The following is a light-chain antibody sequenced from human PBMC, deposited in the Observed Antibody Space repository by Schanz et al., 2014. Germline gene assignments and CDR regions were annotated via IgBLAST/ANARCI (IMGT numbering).Light chain of an antibody. CDR1: SSDVGTYNY. CDR3: SSYTSSSTLRV. V-gene: IGLV2-14*03. CDR2: DVS. J-gene: IGLJ1*01. Sequence: QSALTQPASVSGSPGQSITISCTGTSSDVGTYNYVSWYQHHPGKAPKLMIYDVSDRPSGVSNRFSGSKSGNTASLTISGLQTEDEADYYCSSYTSSSTLRVFGTGTKLTVL.